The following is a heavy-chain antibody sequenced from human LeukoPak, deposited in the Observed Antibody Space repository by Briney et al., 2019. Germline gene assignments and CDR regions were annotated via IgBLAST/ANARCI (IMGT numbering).Heavy chain of an antibody. CDR1: GFTFGRYW. CDR2: ITTDGSGT. J-gene: IGHJ4*02. V-gene: IGHV3-74*01. CDR3: AREGVATAGTAYDY. D-gene: IGHD6-13*01. Sequence: GRSLRLSCADSGFTFGRYWMHWVRQAPGKGLVWVSHITTDGSGTSYADSVKGRFTISRDNAKNTLYLQMNRLRAEDTAVYYCAREGVATAGTAYDYWGQGTLVTVSS.